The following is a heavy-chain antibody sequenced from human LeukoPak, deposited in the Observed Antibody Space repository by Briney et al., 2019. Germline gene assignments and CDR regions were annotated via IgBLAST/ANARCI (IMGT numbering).Heavy chain of an antibody. J-gene: IGHJ3*02. CDR2: IYYSGDT. Sequence: SETLSLTCTVSSGSISSSSYYWGWIRQPPGKGLEWIGSIYYSGDTYYNPSLKSRVTISVDTSKNQFSLKLSSVTAADTAVYYCARASTATDAFDIWGQGTMVTVSS. V-gene: IGHV4-39*07. CDR3: ARASTATDAFDI. D-gene: IGHD6-25*01. CDR1: SGSISSSSYY.